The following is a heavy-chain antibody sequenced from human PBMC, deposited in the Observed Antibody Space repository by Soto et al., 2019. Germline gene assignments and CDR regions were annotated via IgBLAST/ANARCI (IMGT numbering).Heavy chain of an antibody. CDR3: ARVFYYYDSSGCDY. J-gene: IGHJ4*02. D-gene: IGHD3-22*01. Sequence: GASVKVSCKASGYTFTSYGISWVRQAPGQGLEWMGWISAYNGNTNYAQKLQGRVTMTTDTSTSTAYMELRSLRSDDTAVYYCARVFYYYDSSGCDYWGQGTLVTVSS. CDR1: GYTFTSYG. CDR2: ISAYNGNT. V-gene: IGHV1-18*01.